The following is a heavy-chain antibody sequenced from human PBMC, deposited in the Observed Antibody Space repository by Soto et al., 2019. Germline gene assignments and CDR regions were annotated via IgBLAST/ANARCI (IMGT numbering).Heavy chain of an antibody. CDR2: IIPILGTA. Sequence: QVQLVQSGAEVKKPGSSVKVSCKASGGTFSSYAISWVRQAPGQGLEWMGGIIPILGTANYAQKFQVRVTITADDSTGTAYMELSSLRSEDTAVYYCARDRGYCSGGSCYYYYGMDVWGQGTTVTVSS. D-gene: IGHD2-15*01. CDR3: ARDRGYCSGGSCYYYYGMDV. CDR1: GGTFSSYA. J-gene: IGHJ6*02. V-gene: IGHV1-69*01.